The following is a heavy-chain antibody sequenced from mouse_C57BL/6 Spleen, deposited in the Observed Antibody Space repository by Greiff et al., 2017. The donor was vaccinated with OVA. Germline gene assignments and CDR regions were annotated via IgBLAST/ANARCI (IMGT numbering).Heavy chain of an antibody. J-gene: IGHJ2*01. CDR2: IYWDDDK. D-gene: IGHD1-1*01. V-gene: IGHV8-12*01. CDR1: GFSLSTSGMG. CDR3: ARSITTVVVPAYFDD. Sequence: QVTLKVSGPGILQSSQTLSLTCSFSGFSLSTSGMGVSWIRQPSGKGLEWLAHIYWDDDKRYNPSLKSRLTISKDTSRNQVFLKITSGDTADTATYYCARSITTVVVPAYFDDWGQGTTLTVSS.